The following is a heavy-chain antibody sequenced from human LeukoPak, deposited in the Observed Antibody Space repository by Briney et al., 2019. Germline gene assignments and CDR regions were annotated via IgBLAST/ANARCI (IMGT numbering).Heavy chain of an antibody. CDR2: ISYDGSNK. Sequence: PGRSLRLSCAASGFTLSSYAMQWVRQAAGKGLEGVEVISYDGSNKYYADSVKGRFTLSRDNSKNTPYLRTTSPRAEDTAISYWAKAGVAWEPTLQGDWGQGTLVTVSS. CDR1: GFTLSSYA. V-gene: IGHV3-30-3*01. J-gene: IGHJ1*01. D-gene: IGHD1-26*01. CDR3: AKAGVAWEPTLQGD.